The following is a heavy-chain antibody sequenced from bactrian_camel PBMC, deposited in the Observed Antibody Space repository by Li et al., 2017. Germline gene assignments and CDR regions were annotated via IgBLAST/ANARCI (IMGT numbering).Heavy chain of an antibody. D-gene: IGHD4*01. Sequence: VQLVESGGGLVQPGGSLRLSCAASGFTFGSYDMSWVRQAPGKGLEWVSAISSGGGSTYYADSVKGRFAISQDNAKNTVYLEMHSLKPEDTAMYYCNALSIIAPYNYWGQGTQVTVS. J-gene: IGHJ4*01. V-gene: IGHV3S40*01. CDR1: GFTFGSYD. CDR3: NALSIIAPYNY. CDR2: ISSGGGST.